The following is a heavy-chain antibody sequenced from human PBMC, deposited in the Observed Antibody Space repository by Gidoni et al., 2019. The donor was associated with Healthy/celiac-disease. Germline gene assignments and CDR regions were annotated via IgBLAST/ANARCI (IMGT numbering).Heavy chain of an antibody. CDR3: GDLDY. V-gene: IGHV3-30-3*01. J-gene: IGHJ4*02. D-gene: IGHD3-3*01. Sequence: QVQLVESGGGVVQPGRSLSLSCAASGFTFSSYAMHWVRQAPGKGLEWVAVISYDGSNKYYADFVKGRFTISRDNSKNTLYLQMNSLRAEDTAVYYCGDLDYWGQGTLVTVSS. CDR1: GFTFSSYA. CDR2: ISYDGSNK.